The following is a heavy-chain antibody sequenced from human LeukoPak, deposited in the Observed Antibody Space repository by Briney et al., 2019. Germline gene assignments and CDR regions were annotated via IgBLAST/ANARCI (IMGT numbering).Heavy chain of an antibody. Sequence: SVKVSCKASGGTFSSYAISWVRQAPGQGLEWMGGIIPIFGTANYAQKFQGRVTITADESTSTAYMELSSLRFEDTAVYYCARESFSHAYYYYYYMDVWGKGTTVTVSS. V-gene: IGHV1-69*13. CDR1: GGTFSSYA. CDR3: ARESFSHAYYYYYYMDV. D-gene: IGHD3-3*02. J-gene: IGHJ6*03. CDR2: IIPIFGTA.